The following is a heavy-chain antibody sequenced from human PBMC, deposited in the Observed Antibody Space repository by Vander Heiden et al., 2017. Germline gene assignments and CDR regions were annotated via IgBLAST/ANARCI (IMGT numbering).Heavy chain of an antibody. CDR2: IWNDGSDQ. Sequence: QVHLVESGGGVVQPGRSLRLSCAAYGFTFSSYGMPWVRQAPGKGLEWLAIIWNDGSDQRYADFVKGRFTISRDNSKNTLYLQMNSLRDEDTATYYCARGCGVACYYIDSWGQGTLVTVSS. V-gene: IGHV3-33*01. J-gene: IGHJ4*02. CDR3: ARGCGVACYYIDS. D-gene: IGHD2-21*01. CDR1: GFTFSSYG.